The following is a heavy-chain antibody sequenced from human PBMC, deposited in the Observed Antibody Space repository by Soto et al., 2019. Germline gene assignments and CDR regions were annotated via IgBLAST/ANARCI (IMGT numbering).Heavy chain of an antibody. J-gene: IGHJ4*02. Sequence: EVQLVESGGGLVQPGGSLRLSGAASGFTFRDYWMHWVRQAPGKGLVWVSRINTDGSSTSYADSVKGRFTISRDNAKNTLYLQLNSLRAEDTAVYYCARRGANDRSGYYYWGQGTLVTVSS. CDR1: GFTFRDYW. CDR2: INTDGSST. V-gene: IGHV3-74*01. CDR3: ARRGANDRSGYYY. D-gene: IGHD3-22*01.